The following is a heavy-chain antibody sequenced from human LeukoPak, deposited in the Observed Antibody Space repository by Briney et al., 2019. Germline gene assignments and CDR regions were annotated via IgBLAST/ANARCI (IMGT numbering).Heavy chain of an antibody. CDR3: STTYYYDSSEGY. CDR2: IKSKTDGGTT. D-gene: IGHD3-22*01. Sequence: GGSLRLSRAASGFTFSNAWMNWVRQAPGKGLEWVGRIKSKTDGGTTDYAAPVKGRFTISRDDSKNTLYLQMNSLKTEDTAVYYCSTTYYYDSSEGYWGQGTLVTVSS. J-gene: IGHJ4*02. CDR1: GFTFSNAW. V-gene: IGHV3-15*07.